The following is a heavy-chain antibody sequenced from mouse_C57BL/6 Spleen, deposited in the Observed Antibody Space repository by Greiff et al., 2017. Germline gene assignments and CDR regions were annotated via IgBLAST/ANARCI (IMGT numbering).Heavy chain of an antibody. Sequence: QVQLQQSGAELVRPGASVKLSCKASGYTFTDYYINWVKQRPGQGLEWIARIYPGSGNTYYNEKFKGKATLTAEKSSSTAYMQLSSLTSEDSAVYFCARRAGSSPYFDYWGQGTTLTVSS. D-gene: IGHD1-1*01. CDR3: ARRAGSSPYFDY. CDR2: IYPGSGNT. J-gene: IGHJ2*01. CDR1: GYTFTDYY. V-gene: IGHV1-76*01.